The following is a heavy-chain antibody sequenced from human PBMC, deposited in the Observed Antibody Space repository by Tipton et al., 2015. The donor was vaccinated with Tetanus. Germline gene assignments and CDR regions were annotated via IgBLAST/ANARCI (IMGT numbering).Heavy chain of an antibody. Sequence: TLSLTCTVSGDSMTRYYWSWIRQPPGKGLEWISYIFASGSTNYNPALKSRVTISMDTSKNQISLNLTSVTAADTAVFFCARRSYCTSTSCFDAFDLWGPGTRVTVSS. D-gene: IGHD2-2*01. CDR1: GDSMTRYY. CDR2: IFASGST. J-gene: IGHJ3*01. CDR3: ARRSYCTSTSCFDAFDL. V-gene: IGHV4-4*08.